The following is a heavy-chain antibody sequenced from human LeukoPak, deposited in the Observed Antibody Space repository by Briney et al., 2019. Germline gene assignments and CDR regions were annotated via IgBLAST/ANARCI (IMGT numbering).Heavy chain of an antibody. V-gene: IGHV1-18*01. CDR2: ISGYNGNT. J-gene: IGHJ4*02. Sequence: ASVNVSCKASGYIFTRYGISWVRQAPGQGLEWMGWISGYNGNTNYAQKLQGRVTMTTEISTNTAYMELRSLRSDDTAVYYCARDTSYGEIEYWGQGTLVTVSS. D-gene: IGHD4-17*01. CDR1: GYIFTRYG. CDR3: ARDTSYGEIEY.